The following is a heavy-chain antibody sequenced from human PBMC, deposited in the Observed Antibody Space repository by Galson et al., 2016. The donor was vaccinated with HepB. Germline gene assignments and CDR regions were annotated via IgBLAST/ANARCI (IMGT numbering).Heavy chain of an antibody. CDR1: GGTFSTYA. J-gene: IGHJ5*02. Sequence: SVKVSCKASGGTFSTYAISWVRQAPGQGLEWMGRIIPIFGTANYAQKFQGRATNTADEYTSTAYMELSSLRSEDTAVYYCARVLEGPYNWFDPWGQGTLVTVSS. V-gene: IGHV1-69*13. CDR3: ARVLEGPYNWFDP. CDR2: IIPIFGTA.